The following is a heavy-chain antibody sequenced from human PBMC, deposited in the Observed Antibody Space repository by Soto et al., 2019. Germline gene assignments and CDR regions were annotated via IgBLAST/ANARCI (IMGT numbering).Heavy chain of an antibody. D-gene: IGHD2-21*02. Sequence: QVQLVQSGAEVKKPGSSVKVSCKASGGTFSSYTISWVRQVPGQGLEWRGRIIPIIGIANYAKKFQGRVTIAADKSTSTAYMALSSLTFEDTAVYYCARDWDIGGDSVYYFDYCGQGTLVTVSS. V-gene: IGHV1-69*08. J-gene: IGHJ4*02. CDR2: IIPIIGIA. CDR3: ARDWDIGGDSVYYFDY. CDR1: GGTFSSYT.